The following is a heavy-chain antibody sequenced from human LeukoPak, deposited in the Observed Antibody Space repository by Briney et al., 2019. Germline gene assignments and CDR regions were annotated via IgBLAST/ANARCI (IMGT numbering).Heavy chain of an antibody. Sequence: KTGGSLRLSCAASGFTFSNAWMSWVRQAPGKGLEWVGRIKSKTDGGTTDYAAPVKGRFTISRDDSKNTLYLQMNSLKTEDTAVYHCTTDPTMVRGTYYFDYWGQGTLVTVSS. J-gene: IGHJ4*02. CDR1: GFTFSNAW. CDR3: TTDPTMVRGTYYFDY. V-gene: IGHV3-15*01. CDR2: IKSKTDGGTT. D-gene: IGHD3-10*01.